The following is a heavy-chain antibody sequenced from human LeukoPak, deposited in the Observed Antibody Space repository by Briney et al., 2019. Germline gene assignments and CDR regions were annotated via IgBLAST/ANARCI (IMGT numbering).Heavy chain of an antibody. CDR1: GFTFGDYA. V-gene: IGHV3-49*04. D-gene: IGHD3-22*01. CDR2: IRSKAYGGTT. CDR3: TRDSVTYYYDGFDY. Sequence: GGSLRLSCTASGFTFGDYAMSWVRQAPGKGLEWVGFIRSKAYGGTTEYAASVKGRLTISRDHSKTIAYLQMNSLKTEDTAVYYCTRDSVTYYYDGFDYWGQGTLVTVSS. J-gene: IGHJ4*02.